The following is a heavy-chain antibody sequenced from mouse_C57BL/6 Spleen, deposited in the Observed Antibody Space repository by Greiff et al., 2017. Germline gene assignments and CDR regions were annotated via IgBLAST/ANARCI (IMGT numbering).Heavy chain of an antibody. CDR2: IDPSDSYT. CDR1: GYTFTSYW. D-gene: IGHD1-1*01. Sequence: QVQLQQPGAELVRPGTSVKLSCKASGYTFTSYWMHWVKQRPGQGLEWIGVIDPSDSYTNYNQKFKGKATLTVDTSSSTAYIQLSSLTSEDSAVSYCVRSEFAYWGQGTLVTVAA. J-gene: IGHJ3*01. V-gene: IGHV1-59*01. CDR3: VRSEFAY.